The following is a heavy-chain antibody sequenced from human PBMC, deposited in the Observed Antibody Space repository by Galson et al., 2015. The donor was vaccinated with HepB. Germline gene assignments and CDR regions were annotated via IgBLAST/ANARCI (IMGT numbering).Heavy chain of an antibody. CDR2: INPNSGGT. J-gene: IGHJ3*02. CDR3: ARGSSSSWYGAFDI. Sequence: SVKVSCKASGYTFTGYYMHWVRQAPGQGLEWMGRINPNSGGTNYAQKFQGRVTMTRDTSISTAYMELSRLRSDDTAVYYCARGSSSSWYGAFDIWGQGTMVTVSS. V-gene: IGHV1-2*06. CDR1: GYTFTGYY. D-gene: IGHD6-13*01.